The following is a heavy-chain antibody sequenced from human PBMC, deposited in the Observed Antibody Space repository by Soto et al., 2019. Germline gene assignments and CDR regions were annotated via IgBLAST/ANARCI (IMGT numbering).Heavy chain of an antibody. Sequence: QVQLVESGGGVVQPGRSLRLSCAASGFTFSSYSMHWVRQAPGKGLEWVAVIWYDGSNKYYADSVKGRFTISRDNSKTTLYLQMNSLRAEDTAVYYCARRFQLYIDYWGQEPWSPSPQ. CDR3: ARRFQLYIDY. V-gene: IGHV3-33*01. D-gene: IGHD1-1*01. J-gene: IGHJ4*01. CDR2: IWYDGSNK. CDR1: GFTFSSYS.